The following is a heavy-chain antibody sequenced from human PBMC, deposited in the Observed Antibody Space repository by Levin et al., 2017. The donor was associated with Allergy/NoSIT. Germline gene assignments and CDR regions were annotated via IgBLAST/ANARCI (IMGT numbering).Heavy chain of an antibody. Sequence: GGSLRLSCAASGFTFSDYYMSWIRQAPGKGLEWVSYISSTGGTKYYADSVKGRFTISRDNAKNSLYLQMNSLRAEDTAVYYCVRVQENPYDSSGYYQYDYYYGMDVWGQGTTVTVSS. CDR3: VRVQENPYDSSGYYQYDYYYGMDV. D-gene: IGHD3-22*01. CDR1: GFTFSDYY. CDR2: ISSTGGTK. V-gene: IGHV3-11*01. J-gene: IGHJ6*02.